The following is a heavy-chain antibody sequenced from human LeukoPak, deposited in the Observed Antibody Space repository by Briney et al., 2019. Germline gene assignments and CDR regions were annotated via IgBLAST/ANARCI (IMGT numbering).Heavy chain of an antibody. D-gene: IGHD6-19*01. Sequence: GGSLRLSCAASGFTFSSYAMSWVRQAPGKGLEWVSAISGSGGSTYYADSVKGRFTISRDNAKNSLYLQMNSLRAEDTAIYYCTRDWLDASLDYWGQGVLVTVSS. J-gene: IGHJ4*02. CDR1: GFTFSSYA. CDR3: TRDWLDASLDY. CDR2: ISGSGGST. V-gene: IGHV3-23*01.